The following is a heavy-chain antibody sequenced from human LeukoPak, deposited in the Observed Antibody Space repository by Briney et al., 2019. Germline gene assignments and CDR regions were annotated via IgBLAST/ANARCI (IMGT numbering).Heavy chain of an antibody. Sequence: ASVKVSCKASGYTFTSYDINWVRQATGQGLEWMGWMNPNSGNTGYAQKFQGRVTMTRNTSISTAYMELSSLRSGDTAVYYCARGLGGDSTLYYYGMDVWGQGTTVTVSS. J-gene: IGHJ6*02. V-gene: IGHV1-8*01. CDR1: GYTFTSYD. CDR3: ARGLGGDSTLYYYGMDV. CDR2: MNPNSGNT. D-gene: IGHD2-21*02.